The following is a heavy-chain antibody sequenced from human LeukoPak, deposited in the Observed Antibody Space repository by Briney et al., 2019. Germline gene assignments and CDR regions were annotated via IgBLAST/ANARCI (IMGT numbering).Heavy chain of an antibody. J-gene: IGHJ5*02. CDR3: ARDPTPFYGDYVPWFDP. V-gene: IGHV3-48*01. D-gene: IGHD4-17*01. Sequence: SGGSLRLSCAASGFTFSNYAMNWVRQAPGKGLEWVSYISSSSSTIYYADSVKGRFTISRDNAKNSLYLQMNSLRAEDTAVYYCARDPTPFYGDYVPWFDPWGQGTLVTVSS. CDR1: GFTFSNYA. CDR2: ISSSSSTI.